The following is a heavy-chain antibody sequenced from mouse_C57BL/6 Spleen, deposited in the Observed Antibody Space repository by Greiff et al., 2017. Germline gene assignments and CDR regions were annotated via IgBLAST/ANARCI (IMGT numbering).Heavy chain of an antibody. CDR2: IDPEGGDT. CDR3: TTGRTTQASGAWFAY. D-gene: IGHD3-2*02. CDR1: GFNIKDYY. V-gene: IGHV14-1*01. Sequence: EVKLMESGAELVRPGASVKLSCTASGFNIKDYYMHWVKQRPEQGLEWIGRIDPEGGDTEYAPKFQGKATMTADTSSNTAYLQLSSLTSEDTAVYYCTTGRTTQASGAWFAYWGQGTLVTVSA. J-gene: IGHJ3*01.